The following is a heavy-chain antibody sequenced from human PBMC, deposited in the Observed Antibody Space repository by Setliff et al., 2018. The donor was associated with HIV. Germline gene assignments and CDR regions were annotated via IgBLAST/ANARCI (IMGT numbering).Heavy chain of an antibody. J-gene: IGHJ4*01. CDR3: AKDRAGSGGSYALDF. Sequence: PGGSLRLSCAVSGFIFNTYSMNWVRQAPGKGLEWVSVIYSGGSTTYCADSVKGRFTISRDNSKNTLYLQMNSLRAEDTAIYYCAKDRAGSGGSYALDFWGHGTLVTVSS. CDR1: GFIFNTYS. V-gene: IGHV3-23*03. D-gene: IGHD1-26*01. CDR2: IYSGGSTT.